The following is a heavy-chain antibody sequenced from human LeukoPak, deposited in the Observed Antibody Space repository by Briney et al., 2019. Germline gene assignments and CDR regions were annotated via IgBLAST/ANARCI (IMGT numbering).Heavy chain of an antibody. CDR1: GFTFSSYA. Sequence: GGSLRLSCAASGFTFSSYAMSWVRQAPGKGLEWVSAISGSGGSTYYADSVKGRFTISRVNSQNTLYLQMDNLRTEDTAVYFCAREFGHDRWFFDYWGQGTLVTVSS. CDR2: ISGSGGST. D-gene: IGHD5-12*01. CDR3: AREFGHDRWFFDY. V-gene: IGHV3-23*01. J-gene: IGHJ4*02.